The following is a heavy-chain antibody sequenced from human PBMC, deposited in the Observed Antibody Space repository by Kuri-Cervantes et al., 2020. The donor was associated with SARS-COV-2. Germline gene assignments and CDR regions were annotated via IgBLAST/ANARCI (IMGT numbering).Heavy chain of an antibody. CDR2: ISSSSSYT. CDR1: GFTFSDYY. J-gene: IGHJ5*02. V-gene: IGHV3-11*03. Sequence: GGSLRLSCAASGFTFSDYYMSWIRQAPGKGLEWVSYISSSSSYTNYADSVKGRFTISRDNAKNSLYLQMNSLRAEDTAVYYCARHPYNDFWSGCTEYNWFDPWGQGTMVTVSS. D-gene: IGHD3-3*01. CDR3: ARHPYNDFWSGCTEYNWFDP.